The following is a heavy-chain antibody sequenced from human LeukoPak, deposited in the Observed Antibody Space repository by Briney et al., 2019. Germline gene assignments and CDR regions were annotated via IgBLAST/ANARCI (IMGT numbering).Heavy chain of an antibody. J-gene: IGHJ4*02. V-gene: IGHV3-23*01. CDR1: GFTFNSSG. Sequence: PGGSLRLSCAASGFTFNSSGMSWVRQAPGKGLEWVSTIGGSGGSGRGGSTYYTDSAKGRFTISRDNSKNTLYLQMNSLRAEDTAIYYCAKSTMTFDYWGQGTLVTVSS. D-gene: IGHD3-3*01. CDR3: AKSTMTFDY. CDR2: IGGSGGSGRGGST.